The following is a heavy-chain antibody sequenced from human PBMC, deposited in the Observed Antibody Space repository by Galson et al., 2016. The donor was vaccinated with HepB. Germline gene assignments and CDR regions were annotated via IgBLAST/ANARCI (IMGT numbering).Heavy chain of an antibody. D-gene: IGHD3-10*01. Sequence: SLRLSCAASGFTFTNYAMSWVRQAPGKGLEWVSTISDSGGSTYYADSMKGRFTISRDNPKNTLYLQMNSLRAEDTAVYYCAKESDYNVHSFDYWGQGTLVTVSS. V-gene: IGHV3-23*01. CDR3: AKESDYNVHSFDY. J-gene: IGHJ4*02. CDR1: GFTFTNYA. CDR2: ISDSGGST.